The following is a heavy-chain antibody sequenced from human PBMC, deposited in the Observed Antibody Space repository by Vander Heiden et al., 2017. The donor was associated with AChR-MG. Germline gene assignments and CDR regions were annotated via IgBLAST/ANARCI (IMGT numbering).Heavy chain of an antibody. CDR1: GFTFSTYS. CDR3: ARGGGGVTAGGTPF. D-gene: IGHD6-13*01. CDR2: ISSDGSTT. J-gene: IGHJ4*02. V-gene: IGHV3-30-3*01. Sequence: QVQLVESGGGVVQPGRSLRLSCAASGFTFSTYSMHWVRQTPGRGLEWVAAISSDGSTTYYADSVKGRFTISRDNSKDMVSLQMDSLRLDDTAVYHCARGGGGVTAGGTPFWGQGTLVTVSA.